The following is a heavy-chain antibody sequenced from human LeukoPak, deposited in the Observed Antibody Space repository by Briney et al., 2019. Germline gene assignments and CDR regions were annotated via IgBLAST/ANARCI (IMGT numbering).Heavy chain of an antibody. Sequence: PSQTLSLTCTVSGGSISSGDYYWSWIRQPPGKGLEWIGYIYYSGSTYYNPSLKSRVTISVDTSKNQFSLKLSSVTAADTAVYYCAGGGLYRYDTTRPHDHWGQGTLVTVSS. J-gene: IGHJ4*02. CDR3: AGGGLYRYDTTRPHDH. CDR1: GGSISSGDYY. CDR2: IYYSGST. D-gene: IGHD3-22*01. V-gene: IGHV4-30-4*08.